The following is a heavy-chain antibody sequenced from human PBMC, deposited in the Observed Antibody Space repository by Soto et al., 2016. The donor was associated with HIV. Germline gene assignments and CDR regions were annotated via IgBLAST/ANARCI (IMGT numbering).Heavy chain of an antibody. V-gene: IGHV3-23*01. J-gene: IGHJ6*01. CDR3: AKWAYCSGGTCSEASPLYTGRTEPSSTSSSAFYQRTDYG. CDR1: GLTFSNYA. Sequence: EVHLLESGGGLVQSGGSLRLSCAVSGLTFSNYAMNWVRQAPGKGLEWVSGISAGGGSTYYADLVKGRFTISRDNFKNTLYLQMNSLRAEDTAVYYCAKWAYCSGGTCSEASPLYTGRTEPSSTSSSAFYQRTDYG. CDR2: ISAGGGST. D-gene: IGHD2-15*01.